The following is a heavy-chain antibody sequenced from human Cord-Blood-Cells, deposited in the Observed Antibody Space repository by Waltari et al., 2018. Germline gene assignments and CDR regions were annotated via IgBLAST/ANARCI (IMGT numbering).Heavy chain of an antibody. CDR2: INPNSGGT. J-gene: IGHJ1*01. D-gene: IGHD2-2*01. V-gene: IGHV1-2*02. CDR1: GYTFTGYY. Sequence: QVQLVQSGAEVKKPGASVKVSCKASGYTFTGYYMHWVRQAHGQGLEWMGWINPNSGGTNYAQKFQGRVTMTRDTSISTAYMELSRLRSDDTAVYYCARVGLDCSSTSCYEYFQHWGQGTLVTVSS. CDR3: ARVGLDCSSTSCYEYFQH.